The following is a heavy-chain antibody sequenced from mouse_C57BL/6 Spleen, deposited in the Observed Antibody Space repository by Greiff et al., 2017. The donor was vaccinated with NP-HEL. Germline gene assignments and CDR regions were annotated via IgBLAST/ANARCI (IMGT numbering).Heavy chain of an antibody. Sequence: QVQLQQSGPGLVQPSQSLSITCTVSGFSLTSYGVHWVRQSPGKGLEWLGVIWRGGSTDYNAAFMSRLSITKDNSKSQVFFKMNSLQADDTAIYYCAKNPHYDPYAMDYWGQGTSVTVSS. D-gene: IGHD2-4*01. CDR1: GFSLTSYG. J-gene: IGHJ4*01. CDR2: IWRGGST. CDR3: AKNPHYDPYAMDY. V-gene: IGHV2-5*01.